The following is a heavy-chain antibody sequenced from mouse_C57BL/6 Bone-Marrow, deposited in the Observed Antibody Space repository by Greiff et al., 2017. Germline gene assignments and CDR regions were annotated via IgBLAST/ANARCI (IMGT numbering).Heavy chain of an antibody. Sequence: QVQLQQSGAELMKPGASVKLSCKATGYTFTGYWIEWVKQRPGHGLEWIGEILPGSGSTNYNGKFKGKATLTADKSSSTAYMQLRSLTSEDSAVYFCARGLRLFDYWGQGTTLTVSS. D-gene: IGHD3-2*02. V-gene: IGHV1-9*01. CDR2: ILPGSGST. CDR1: GYTFTGYW. CDR3: ARGLRLFDY. J-gene: IGHJ2*01.